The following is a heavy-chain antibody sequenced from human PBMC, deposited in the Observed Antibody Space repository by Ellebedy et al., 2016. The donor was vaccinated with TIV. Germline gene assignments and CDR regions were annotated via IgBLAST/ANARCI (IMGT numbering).Heavy chain of an antibody. CDR1: EFTFNGFG. Sequence: GESLKISCAASEFTFNGFGIHWVRQAPGKGLEWVTFVSYDGYNKYYADSVKGRFTISRDNSKNTVYLQMNSLRAEDTAVYFCARGSPLPPDYWGQGTLVTVSS. J-gene: IGHJ4*02. CDR3: ARGSPLPPDY. V-gene: IGHV3-30*03. D-gene: IGHD6-6*01. CDR2: VSYDGYNK.